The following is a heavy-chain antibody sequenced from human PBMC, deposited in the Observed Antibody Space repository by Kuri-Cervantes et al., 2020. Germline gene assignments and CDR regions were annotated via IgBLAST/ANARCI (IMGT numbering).Heavy chain of an antibody. CDR1: GGSIRSYY. CDR2: INHSGST. CDR3: ARGSRYYGSGILGGMDV. D-gene: IGHD3-10*01. V-gene: IGHV4-34*01. Sequence: SETLSLTCNVSGGSIRSYYWSWIRQPPGKGLEWIGEINHSGSTNYNPSLKSRVTISVDTSKNQFSLKLSSVTAADTAVYYCARGSRYYGSGILGGMDVWGQGTTVTVSS. J-gene: IGHJ6*02.